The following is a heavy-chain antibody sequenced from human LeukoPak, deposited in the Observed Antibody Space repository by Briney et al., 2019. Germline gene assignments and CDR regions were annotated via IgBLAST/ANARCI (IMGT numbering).Heavy chain of an antibody. CDR2: MNPNSGNT. Sequence: ASVKVSCKASGYTFTNYDINWVRQATGQGLEWMGWMNPNSGNTGHAQKFQGRVTMTEDTSTDTAYMELSSLRSEDTAVYYCATPQARTWSYKASFDYWGQGTLVAVSS. CDR1: GYTFTNYD. J-gene: IGHJ4*02. V-gene: IGHV1-8*02. D-gene: IGHD1-26*01. CDR3: ATPQARTWSYKASFDY.